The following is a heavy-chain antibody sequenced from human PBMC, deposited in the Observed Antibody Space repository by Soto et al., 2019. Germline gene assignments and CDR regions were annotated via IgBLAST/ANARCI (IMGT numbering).Heavy chain of an antibody. V-gene: IGHV4-59*08. CDR3: ARHYGDGYDYLGY. Sequence: SETLSLTCTVSGWSISSYYWSWIRQPPGKGLEWIGYIYYRANPNYNPSLKSRVTISQDTSKNQFSLKLSSVTAADTAVYYCARHYGDGYDYLGYWGQGTLVTVSS. CDR2: IYYRANP. D-gene: IGHD5-12*01. CDR1: GWSISSYY. J-gene: IGHJ4*02.